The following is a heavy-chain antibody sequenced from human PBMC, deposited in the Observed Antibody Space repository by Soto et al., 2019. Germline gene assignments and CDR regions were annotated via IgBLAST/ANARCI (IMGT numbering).Heavy chain of an antibody. CDR2: IYYSGST. CDR3: ARGVVTATPSGGMDV. V-gene: IGHV4-59*01. J-gene: IGHJ6*02. D-gene: IGHD2-21*02. Sequence: QVQLQESGPGLVKPSETLSLTCTVSGGSISSYYWSWIRQPPGKGLEWIGYIYYSGSTNDNPSLKSRVTISVDTSKNQFSLKLSSVTAADTAVYYCARGVVTATPSGGMDVWGQGTTVTVSS. CDR1: GGSISSYY.